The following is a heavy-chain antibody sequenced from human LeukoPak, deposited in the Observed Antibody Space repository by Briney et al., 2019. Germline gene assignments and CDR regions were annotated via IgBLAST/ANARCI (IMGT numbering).Heavy chain of an antibody. Sequence: GASVKVSCKASGGTFSSYAISWVRQAPGQGLEWMGGIIPIFGTANYAQKFQGRVTITADKSTSTAYMELSSLRSEDTAVYYCARHGPHTIFDPEYYYYYYMDVWGKGTTVTVSS. V-gene: IGHV1-69*06. CDR3: ARHGPHTIFDPEYYYYYYMDV. CDR1: GGTFSSYA. CDR2: IIPIFGTA. D-gene: IGHD3-3*01. J-gene: IGHJ6*03.